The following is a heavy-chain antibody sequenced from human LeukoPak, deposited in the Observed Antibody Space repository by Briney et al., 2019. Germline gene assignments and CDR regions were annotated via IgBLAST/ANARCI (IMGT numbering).Heavy chain of an antibody. CDR3: TRANYRAFDI. CDR2: TYYRSNRSKWPS. D-gene: IGHD5-24*01. Sequence: SQTLSLTCAISGDSVSADSATWNWIRQSLSRGLEWLGRTYYRSNRSKWPSDYALSVNSRITISPDTSKNDFSLQLNSVTPEDTAVYYCTRANYRAFDIWGQGTMVTVSS. J-gene: IGHJ3*02. V-gene: IGHV6-1*01. CDR1: GDSVSADSAT.